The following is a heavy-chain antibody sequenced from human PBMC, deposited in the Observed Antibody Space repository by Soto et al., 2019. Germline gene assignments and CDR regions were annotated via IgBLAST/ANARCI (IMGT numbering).Heavy chain of an antibody. CDR3: AKGMVRGGAFDI. D-gene: IGHD3-10*01. V-gene: IGHV3-9*01. CDR1: GFTFDDYA. CDR2: ISWNSGSI. Sequence: EVQLVESGGGLVQPGRSLRLSCAASGFTFDDYAMHWVRQAPGKGLEWASGISWNSGSIGYADSVKGRFTISRDNAKNSLYLQMNSLRAEDTALYYCAKGMVRGGAFDIWGQGTMVTVSS. J-gene: IGHJ3*02.